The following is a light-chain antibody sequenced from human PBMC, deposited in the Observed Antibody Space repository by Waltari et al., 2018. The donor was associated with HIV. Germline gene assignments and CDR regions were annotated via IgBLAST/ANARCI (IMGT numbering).Light chain of an antibody. J-gene: IGLJ2*01. CDR2: QDR. V-gene: IGLV3-1*01. CDR1: NLSNNY. CDR3: QAWGKNTVV. Sequence: SYDLTQAPSLSVSPGQAAKILCSGFNLSNNYVSWYQQKPGQSPLLLIFQDRKRPSGIPERFSGSSSGNTATLTISGTQSVDEADYFCQAWGKNTVVFGGGTKLTVL.